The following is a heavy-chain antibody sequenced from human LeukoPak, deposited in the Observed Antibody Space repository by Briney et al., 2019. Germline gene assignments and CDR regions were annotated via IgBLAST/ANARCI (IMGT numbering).Heavy chain of an antibody. CDR3: ARDQENILFDWFDP. CDR1: GGSISSGSYY. Sequence: SETLSLTCTVSGGSISSGSYYWSWIRQPAGKGLEWIGRIYTSGSTNYNPSLKSRVTISVDTSKNQFFLKLSSVTAADTAVYYCARDQENILFDWFDPWGQGTLVTVSS. J-gene: IGHJ5*02. CDR2: IYTSGST. D-gene: IGHD3-9*01. V-gene: IGHV4-61*02.